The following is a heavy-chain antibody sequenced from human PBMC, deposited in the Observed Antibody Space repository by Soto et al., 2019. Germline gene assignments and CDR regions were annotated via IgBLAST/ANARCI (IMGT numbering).Heavy chain of an antibody. Sequence: EVQLLESGGGLVQPGGSLRLSCAASGFTFSSYDMSWVRQAPGKGLEWVSAISGSGGSTYYADSVKGRFTISRDNTKNTLSLQMNSLRAEDTAVYYCAKDGASILWFGETVYYYGMDVWGQGTTVTVSS. D-gene: IGHD3-10*01. CDR2: ISGSGGST. CDR1: GFTFSSYD. J-gene: IGHJ6*02. V-gene: IGHV3-23*01. CDR3: AKDGASILWFGETVYYYGMDV.